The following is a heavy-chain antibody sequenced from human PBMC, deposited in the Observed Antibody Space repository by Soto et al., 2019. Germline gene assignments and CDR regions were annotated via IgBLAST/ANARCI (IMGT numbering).Heavy chain of an antibody. D-gene: IGHD6-19*01. Sequence: GGSPRLSCAASDFTSCEAWMNRLRQAPGKGLEWVGRIKSKIDGGTIDYAAPVKGRFIISRDDSKNMLFLQMNSLKIEDTALYYCSADSPDSSGWIDYWSEGTLVTVCS. CDR1: DFTSCEAW. J-gene: IGHJ4*01. CDR3: SADSPDSSGWIDY. CDR2: IKSKIDGGTI. V-gene: IGHV3-15*07.